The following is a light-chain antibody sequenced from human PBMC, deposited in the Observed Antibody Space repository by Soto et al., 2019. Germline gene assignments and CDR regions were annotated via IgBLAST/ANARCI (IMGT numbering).Light chain of an antibody. Sequence: QSALTQPASVSGSPGQSITISCTGTSSDVGGYNYVSWYQQHPGKAPKLMIYDVSNRPSGVSNRFSGSKSGNTASLTISGLQAEDEADYYWSSYTSSSTSVVFGGGTKLTVL. J-gene: IGLJ2*01. CDR1: SSDVGGYNY. CDR2: DVS. V-gene: IGLV2-14*01. CDR3: SSYTSSSTSVV.